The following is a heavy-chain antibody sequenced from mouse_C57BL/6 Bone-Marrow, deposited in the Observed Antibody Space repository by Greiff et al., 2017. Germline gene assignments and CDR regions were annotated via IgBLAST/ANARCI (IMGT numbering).Heavy chain of an antibody. J-gene: IGHJ1*03. D-gene: IGHD1-3*01. Sequence: DVKLVESGGDLVKPGGSLKLSCAASGFTFSSYGMSWVRQTPDKRLEWVATISSGGSYTYYPDSVKGRFTISRDNAKNTRYLQMSSLKSEDTAMYYCARHSGYYDVWGTGTTVTVSS. CDR3: ARHSGYYDV. V-gene: IGHV5-6*02. CDR2: ISSGGSYT. CDR1: GFTFSSYG.